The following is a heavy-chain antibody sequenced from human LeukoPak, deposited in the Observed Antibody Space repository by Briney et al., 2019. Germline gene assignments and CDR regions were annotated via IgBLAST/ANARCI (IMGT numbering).Heavy chain of an antibody. CDR2: ISKDGTKK. CDR1: GFTFRNYG. CDR3: ARAPLLSVAVAAPYFDY. V-gene: IGHV3-30*03. J-gene: IGHJ4*02. D-gene: IGHD6-13*01. Sequence: GGSLRLSCAASGFTFRNYGMHWVRQAPGKGLKWVAVISKDGTKKGYGDSVKGRFTISRDNSKNTLYAQMNSLRAEDTAVYYCARAPLLSVAVAAPYFDYWGQGTLVTGSS.